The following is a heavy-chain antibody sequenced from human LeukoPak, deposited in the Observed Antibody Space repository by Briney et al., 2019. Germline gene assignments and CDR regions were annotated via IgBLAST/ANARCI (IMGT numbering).Heavy chain of an antibody. V-gene: IGHV5-51*01. D-gene: IGHD5-18*01. CDR2: IFPGDSDT. Sequence: GESLKISCKVAGYSFTSYWIGWVRQMPGIGLAWMGIIFPGDSDTRYSPSLQGQVSISVDKSISTAYLQWSSLRASDTAMYYCVRQGYSYGSDYWGQGTLVTVSS. J-gene: IGHJ4*02. CDR1: GYSFTSYW. CDR3: VRQGYSYGSDY.